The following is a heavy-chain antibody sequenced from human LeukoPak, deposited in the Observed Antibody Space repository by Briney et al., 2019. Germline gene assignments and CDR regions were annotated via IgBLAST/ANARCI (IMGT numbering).Heavy chain of an antibody. D-gene: IGHD4-17*01. V-gene: IGHV3-33*01. CDR2: IWYDGSKR. Sequence: GGSLRLSCAASGFIFSSYGMHWVRQAPGKGLEWVALIWYDGSKRSYADSVKGRFTISRDNSKNTLYLQVNSLRVEDTAVYYCASMTTVTLDDAFDIWGQGTMVTVSS. CDR3: ASMTTVTLDDAFDI. CDR1: GFIFSSYG. J-gene: IGHJ3*02.